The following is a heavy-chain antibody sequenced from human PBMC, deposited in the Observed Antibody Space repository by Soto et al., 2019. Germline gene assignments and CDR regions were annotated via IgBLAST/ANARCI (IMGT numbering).Heavy chain of an antibody. V-gene: IGHV1-8*01. J-gene: IGHJ6*03. CDR1: GYTFTSYD. CDR3: ARVYSSGWYGHYYYYYMDV. Sequence: ASVKVSCKASGYTFTSYDINRVRQATGQGLEWMGWMNPNSGNTGYAQKFQGRVTMTRNTSISTAYMELSSLRSEDTAVYYCARVYSSGWYGHYYYYYMDVWGKGTTVTVS. D-gene: IGHD6-19*01. CDR2: MNPNSGNT.